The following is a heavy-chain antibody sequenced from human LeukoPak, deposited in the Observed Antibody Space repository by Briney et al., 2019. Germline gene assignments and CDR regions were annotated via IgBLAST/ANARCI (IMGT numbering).Heavy chain of an antibody. CDR3: TKTLYYDFWSGVQH. J-gene: IGHJ1*01. CDR2: ISWNSGSI. D-gene: IGHD3-3*01. V-gene: IGHV3-9*01. Sequence: GRSLRLSCAASGFTFDDYAMHWVRQAPGKGLEGVSGISWNSGSIGYADSVKGRFTISRDNAKNSLYLQMNSLRAEDTALYYCTKTLYYDFWSGVQHWGQGTLVTVSS. CDR1: GFTFDDYA.